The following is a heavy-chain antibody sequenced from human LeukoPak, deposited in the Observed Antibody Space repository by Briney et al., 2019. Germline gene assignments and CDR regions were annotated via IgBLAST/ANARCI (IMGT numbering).Heavy chain of an antibody. CDR2: ISGSGGST. Sequence: PGGSLRLSCAASGFTFSSYAMSWVRQAPGKGLEWVSAISGSGGSTYYADSVKGRFTISRDNSKNTLYLQMNSLRAEDTAVYYCAKDIVLYSSGSSGYWGQGTLVTVSS. CDR3: AKDIVLYSSGSSGY. D-gene: IGHD6-19*01. J-gene: IGHJ4*02. CDR1: GFTFSSYA. V-gene: IGHV3-23*01.